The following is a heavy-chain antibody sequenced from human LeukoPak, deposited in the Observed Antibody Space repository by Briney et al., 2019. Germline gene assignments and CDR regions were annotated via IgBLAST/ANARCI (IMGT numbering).Heavy chain of an antibody. CDR3: ARVGDCTNGVCYNNWFEP. CDR1: GYTFTGYY. D-gene: IGHD2-8*01. Sequence: GASVKVSCKASGYTFTGYYMHWVREAPGQGLEWMGRINPNSGGTNYAQKFQGRVTMTRDTSISTAYMELSRLRSDDTAVYYCARVGDCTNGVCYNNWFEPWGQGTLVTVSS. V-gene: IGHV1-2*06. CDR2: INPNSGGT. J-gene: IGHJ5*02.